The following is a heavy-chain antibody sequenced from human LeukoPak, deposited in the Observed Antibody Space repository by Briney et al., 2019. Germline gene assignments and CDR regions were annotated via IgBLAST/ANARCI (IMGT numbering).Heavy chain of an antibody. Sequence: GGSLRLSCAASGFTFSGSAMQWVRQASGKGLEWVGHIGNKVSNYATEYAASLRGTFTISRDDSKDTAYLQVNSLKTEDTAVYYCAGNYDSSTGLNYWGQGTLVTVSS. D-gene: IGHD3-3*01. CDR1: GFTFSGSA. CDR2: IGNKVSNYAT. CDR3: AGNYDSSTGLNY. J-gene: IGHJ4*02. V-gene: IGHV3-73*01.